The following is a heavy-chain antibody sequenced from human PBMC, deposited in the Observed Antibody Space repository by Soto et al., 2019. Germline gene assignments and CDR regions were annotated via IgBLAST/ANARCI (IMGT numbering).Heavy chain of an antibody. V-gene: IGHV3-15*01. CDR2: IKSKTDGGTT. Sequence: PGGSLRLSCAAFGFTFSNAWMSWVRQAPGKGLEWVGRIKSKTDGGTTDYAAPVKGRFTISRDDSKNTLYLQMNSLKTEDTAVYYCTTDRNSGARRGNYYYYGMDVWGQGTTVTVSS. CDR1: GFTFSNAW. J-gene: IGHJ6*02. CDR3: TTDRNSGARRGNYYYYGMDV. D-gene: IGHD3-10*01.